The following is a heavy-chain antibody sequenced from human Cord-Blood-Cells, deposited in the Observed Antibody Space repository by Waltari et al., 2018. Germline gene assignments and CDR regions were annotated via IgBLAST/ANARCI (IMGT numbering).Heavy chain of an antibody. D-gene: IGHD1-26*01. Sequence: EVQLVESGGGLVQPGGSLRLSCAASGFTFSSYEMNWVRQAPGKGLDWVSYISSSGSTIYYADSVKGRFTISRDNAKNSLYQQMNSLRAEDTAVYYCARGGWDGSFFDYWGQGTLVTVSS. CDR3: ARGGWDGSFFDY. CDR2: ISSSGSTI. J-gene: IGHJ4*02. CDR1: GFTFSSYE. V-gene: IGHV3-48*03.